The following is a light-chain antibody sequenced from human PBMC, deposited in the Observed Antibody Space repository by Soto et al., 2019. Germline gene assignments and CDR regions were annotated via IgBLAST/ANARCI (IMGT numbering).Light chain of an antibody. J-gene: IGLJ1*01. CDR3: CSYAGDYTYV. Sequence: HSVLTQPRSVSGSPGQSVTISCTGTRSDVGGYNLVSWYQQHPGNAPKVLIYDVSQRPPGVPDRFSGSKSGNTASLTISGLQAEDEADYYCCSYAGDYTYVFGTGTKVTVL. CDR1: RSDVGGYNL. CDR2: DVS. V-gene: IGLV2-11*01.